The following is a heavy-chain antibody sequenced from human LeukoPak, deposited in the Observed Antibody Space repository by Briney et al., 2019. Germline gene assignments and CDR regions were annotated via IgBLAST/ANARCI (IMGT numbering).Heavy chain of an antibody. CDR2: ISTYNGNT. CDR3: ARGDDILTGYPDDY. D-gene: IGHD3-9*01. Sequence: GASVKVSCKASGYTFTTYGISWVRQAPGQGLEWMGWISTYNGNTNYAQQFQGRVTMTTDTSMSTTYMELRSLRSDDTAVYYCARGDDILTGYPDDYWGQGTLVTVSS. CDR1: GYTFTTYG. J-gene: IGHJ4*02. V-gene: IGHV1-18*01.